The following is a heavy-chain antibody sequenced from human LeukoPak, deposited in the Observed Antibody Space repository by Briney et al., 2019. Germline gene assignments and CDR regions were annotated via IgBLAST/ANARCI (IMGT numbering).Heavy chain of an antibody. Sequence: PSETLSLTCVLYGGSSSGYYWSWIRQPPGKGLEWIGEINHSGSTNYNPSLKSRVTISVDTSKNQFSLKLSSVTAADTAVYYCARQWEQGFDYWGQGTLVTVSS. CDR3: ARQWEQGFDY. D-gene: IGHD1-26*01. CDR1: GGSSSGYY. CDR2: INHSGST. J-gene: IGHJ4*02. V-gene: IGHV4-34*01.